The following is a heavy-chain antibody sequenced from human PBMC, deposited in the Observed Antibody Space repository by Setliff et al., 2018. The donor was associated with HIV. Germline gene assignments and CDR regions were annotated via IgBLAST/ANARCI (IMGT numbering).Heavy chain of an antibody. V-gene: IGHV2-70*11. CDR3: ARDIVVVRDYYYMDV. D-gene: IGHD2-15*01. CDR1: GFSLSTTGVS. CDR2: IDWDDDK. Sequence: SGPTLVNPTQTLTLTCTFSGFSLSTTGVSVSWIRQPPGKALEWLARIDWDDDKSYSPSLKTRLTISKDISKSQVVLTLTNMDPVDTATYYCARDIVVVRDYYYMDVWGKGTTVTVSS. J-gene: IGHJ6*03.